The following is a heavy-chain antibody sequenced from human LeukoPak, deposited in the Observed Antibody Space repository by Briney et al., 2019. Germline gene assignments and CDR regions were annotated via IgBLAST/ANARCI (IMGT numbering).Heavy chain of an antibody. J-gene: IGHJ6*03. CDR2: TSYTGST. CDR3: ARHFYASSGYYYYYYIDV. CDR1: GGSFSGYY. V-gene: IGHV4-34*01. D-gene: IGHD3-22*01. Sequence: KPSETLSLTCAVYGGSFSGYYWSWIRQPPGKGLEWIGSTSYTGSTYYNPSLKSRVTISVDTSENQFSLKLNSVTAADTAVYYCARHFYASSGYYYYYYIDVWGKGTTVTVSS.